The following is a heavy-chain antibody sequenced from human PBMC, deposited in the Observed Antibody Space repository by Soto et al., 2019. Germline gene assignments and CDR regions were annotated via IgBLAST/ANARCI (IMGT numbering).Heavy chain of an antibody. CDR3: ARDLRMPGAFDI. CDR1: GFTFSSYA. V-gene: IGHV3-23*01. D-gene: IGHD4-17*01. Sequence: GGSLRLSCAASGFTFSSYAMSWVRQAPGKGLEWVSAISGSGGSTYYADSVKGRFTISRDNAKNSLYLQMNSLRAEDTAVYYCARDLRMPGAFDIWGQGTMVTVSS. J-gene: IGHJ3*02. CDR2: ISGSGGST.